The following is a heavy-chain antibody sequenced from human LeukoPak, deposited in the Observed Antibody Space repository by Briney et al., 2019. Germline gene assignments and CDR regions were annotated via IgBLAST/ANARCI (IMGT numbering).Heavy chain of an antibody. D-gene: IGHD3-10*01. Sequence: TGGSLRLSCAASGFTFDSYAMHWVRQAPGKGLEWVAVISYDGSIPYYADSVKGRFTFSRDNSKNTLYLQMNSLRAADTAVYYCARDLQFGGFGWGQGTLVTVSS. CDR2: ISYDGSIP. V-gene: IGHV3-30*04. CDR1: GFTFDSYA. CDR3: ARDLQFGGFG. J-gene: IGHJ4*02.